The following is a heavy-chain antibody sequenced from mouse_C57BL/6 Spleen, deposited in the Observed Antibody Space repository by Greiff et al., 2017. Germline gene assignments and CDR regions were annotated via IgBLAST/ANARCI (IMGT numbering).Heavy chain of an antibody. CDR3: ARNPYYSNYDAMDY. J-gene: IGHJ4*01. V-gene: IGHV5-17*01. D-gene: IGHD2-5*01. CDR2: ISSGSSTI. Sequence: EVKLVESGGGLVKPGGSLKLSCAASGFTFSDYGMHWVRQAPEKGLEWVAYISSGSSTIYYADTVKGRFTISRDNAKNTLFLQMTSLRSEDTAMYYCARNPYYSNYDAMDYWGQGTSVTVSS. CDR1: GFTFSDYG.